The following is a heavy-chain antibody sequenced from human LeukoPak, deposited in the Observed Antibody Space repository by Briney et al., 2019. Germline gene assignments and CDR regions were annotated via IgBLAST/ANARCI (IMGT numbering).Heavy chain of an antibody. CDR2: IKQDGSEM. Sequence: GGSLRLSCAASGFTFSTYWMNWVRQAPGKGLEWVANIKQDGSEMNYVDSVKGRFTISRDNAKNSLHLQMSSLRAEDTAVYYCARDQSWFDPWGQGTLVTVSS. J-gene: IGHJ5*02. V-gene: IGHV3-7*03. CDR1: GFTFSTYW. CDR3: ARDQSWFDP.